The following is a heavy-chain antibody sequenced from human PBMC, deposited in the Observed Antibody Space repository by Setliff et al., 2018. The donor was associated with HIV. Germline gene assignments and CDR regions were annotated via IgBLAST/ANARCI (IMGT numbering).Heavy chain of an antibody. CDR2: ISPSGSYI. CDR1: GFTFSSHN. Sequence: SLRLSCAASGFTFSSHNMNWVRQAPGKGLEWVSSISPSGSYIYYADSMKGRFTISRDNAKNSLYLQMNNLRAEDTAVYFCAKDIQCSGGSCKHFDFWGQGTRVTVS. D-gene: IGHD2-15*01. J-gene: IGHJ4*02. CDR3: AKDIQCSGGSCKHFDF. V-gene: IGHV3-21*01.